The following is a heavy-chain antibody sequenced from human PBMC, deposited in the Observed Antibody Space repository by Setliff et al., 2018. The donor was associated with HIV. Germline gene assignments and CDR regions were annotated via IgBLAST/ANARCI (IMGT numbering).Heavy chain of an antibody. J-gene: IGHJ3*02. Sequence: GASVKVSCKASGATFSSYAISWVRQAPGQGLEWMGGIIPIFGTANYAQKFQGRVTITTDESTSTAYMELSSLRSEDTAVYYCARAPELYSGSYDAFDIWGQGTMVTVSS. CDR2: IIPIFGTA. V-gene: IGHV1-69*05. CDR1: GATFSSYA. CDR3: ARAPELYSGSYDAFDI. D-gene: IGHD1-26*01.